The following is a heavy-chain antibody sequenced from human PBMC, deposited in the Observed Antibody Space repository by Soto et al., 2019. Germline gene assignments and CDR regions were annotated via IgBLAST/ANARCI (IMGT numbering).Heavy chain of an antibody. Sequence: GGSLRLSCAASGFTFSSYAMNWVRQAPGKGLEWVSGISGSGDSTYYADSVKGRFTISRDNAKNTLYLQLNSLRAEDTAVYYCARDPSYFDFWGQGTLVTVSS. V-gene: IGHV3-23*01. CDR2: ISGSGDST. CDR3: ARDPSYFDF. CDR1: GFTFSSYA. J-gene: IGHJ4*02.